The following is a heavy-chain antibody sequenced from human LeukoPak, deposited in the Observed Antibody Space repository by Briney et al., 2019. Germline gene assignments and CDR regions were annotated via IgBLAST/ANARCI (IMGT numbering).Heavy chain of an antibody. CDR3: TSVYDTSAYYHSGIDY. Sequence: GGSLRLSCIASGFSFGDYAMSWVRRAPGKGLEWVGFIRSKAYRGATKNAASVKDRFTISRDDSKSITYLQMNSLKTEDTAIYYCTSVYDTSAYYHSGIDYWGQGTLVTVSS. V-gene: IGHV3-49*04. D-gene: IGHD3-22*01. J-gene: IGHJ4*02. CDR2: IRSKAYRGAT. CDR1: GFSFGDYA.